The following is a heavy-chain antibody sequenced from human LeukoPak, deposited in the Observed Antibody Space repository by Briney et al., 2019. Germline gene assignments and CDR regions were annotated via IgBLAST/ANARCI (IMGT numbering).Heavy chain of an antibody. D-gene: IGHD6-19*01. CDR3: ARGVLGYSSGWPYYYYYGMDV. CDR2: INHSGST. Sequence: SETLSLTCAVYGGSFSGYYWSWIRQPPGKGLEWIGEINHSGSTNYNLSLKSRVTISVDTSKNQFSLKLSSVTAADTAVYYCARGVLGYSSGWPYYYYYGMDVWGKGTTVTVSS. J-gene: IGHJ6*04. V-gene: IGHV4-34*01. CDR1: GGSFSGYY.